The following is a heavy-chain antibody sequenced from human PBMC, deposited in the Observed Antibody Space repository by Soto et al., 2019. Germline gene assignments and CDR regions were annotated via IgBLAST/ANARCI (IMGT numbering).Heavy chain of an antibody. J-gene: IGHJ4*02. CDR2: IYYSGIT. CDR1: GGSISSYY. D-gene: IGHD6-19*01. CDR3: ARAGGLGAVAVDY. V-gene: IGHV4-59*01. Sequence: SETLSLTCTVSGGSISSYYWSWIRQPPGKGLEWIGYIYYSGITNYNPSLKSRVTISVDTSKNQFSLKLSSVTAADTAVYYCARAGGLGAVAVDYWGQGTLVTVSS.